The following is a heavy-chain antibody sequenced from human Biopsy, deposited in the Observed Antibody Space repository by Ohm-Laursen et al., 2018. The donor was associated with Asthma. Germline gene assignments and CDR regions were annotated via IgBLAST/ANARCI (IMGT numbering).Heavy chain of an antibody. CDR3: AKERYYDFWSGYPI. D-gene: IGHD3-3*01. CDR1: GFSFNSYG. CDR2: MSFDGRQT. J-gene: IGHJ3*02. V-gene: IGHV3-30*18. Sequence: SLRLSCSATGFSFNSYGMHWVRQAPGKGLEWVAVMSFDGRQTYYADSVKGLFTISRDNSKNTLYMQMNSLRAEDTAVYYCAKERYYDFWSGYPIWAQGTMVTVSS.